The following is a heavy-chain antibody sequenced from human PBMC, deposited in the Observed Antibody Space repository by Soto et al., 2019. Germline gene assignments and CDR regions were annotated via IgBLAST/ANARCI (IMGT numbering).Heavy chain of an antibody. CDR3: ARLANKYCSGGSCYLYYYYGMDV. D-gene: IGHD2-15*01. J-gene: IGHJ6*02. CDR1: GGSFSGYY. V-gene: IGHV4-34*01. CDR2: INHSGST. Sequence: QVQLQQWGAGLLKPSETLSLTCAVYGGSFSGYYWSWIRQPPGKGLEWIGEINHSGSTNYNPSLKSRVTIAVDTSKNQFSLKLSSVTAADTAVYHCARLANKYCSGGSCYLYYYYGMDVWGQGTTATVSS.